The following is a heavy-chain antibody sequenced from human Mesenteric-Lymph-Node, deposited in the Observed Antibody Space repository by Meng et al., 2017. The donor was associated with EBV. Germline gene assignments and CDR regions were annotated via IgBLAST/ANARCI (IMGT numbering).Heavy chain of an antibody. J-gene: IGHJ4*02. V-gene: IGHV4-34*02. CDR1: GGAFGGYY. CDR3: AKTGSSGWSDLDY. D-gene: IGHD6-19*01. CDR2: INHSRST. Sequence: QVQLQRWGARLLKPSETLALTCGVTGGAFGGYYWIWIRQPPGKGLEWIGEINHSRSTNYNPSLKSRVTISLDKSKNQISLKLTSVTAADTAVYYCAKTGSSGWSDLDYWGRGILVTVSS.